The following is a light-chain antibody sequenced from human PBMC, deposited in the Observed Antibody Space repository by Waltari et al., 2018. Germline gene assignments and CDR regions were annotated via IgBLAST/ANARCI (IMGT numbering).Light chain of an antibody. Sequence: IVLTQSPATLSLSPGESATLSCRASQSVSSYLAWYQQKPGQAPRLLIYDASNRATGIPARFSGSGSGTDFTLTISSLEPEDFAVYYCQQRGNWPPTFGQGTKVEIK. CDR1: QSVSSY. J-gene: IGKJ1*01. CDR3: QQRGNWPPT. V-gene: IGKV3-11*01. CDR2: DAS.